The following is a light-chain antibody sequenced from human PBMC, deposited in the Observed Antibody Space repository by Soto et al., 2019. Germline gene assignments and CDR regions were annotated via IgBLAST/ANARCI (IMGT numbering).Light chain of an antibody. J-gene: IGLJ2*01. V-gene: IGLV2-14*01. CDR3: SSYTSSSTVV. CDR1: SSDVGGYNY. Sequence: QSVLTQPASVSGSPGQSITISCTGTSSDVGGYNYVSWYQQHPGKAPKLMIFDVRNRPSGVSDRFSGSKSGNTASLTISGLQAEEEADYYCSSYTSSSTVVFGGGTKLTVL. CDR2: DVR.